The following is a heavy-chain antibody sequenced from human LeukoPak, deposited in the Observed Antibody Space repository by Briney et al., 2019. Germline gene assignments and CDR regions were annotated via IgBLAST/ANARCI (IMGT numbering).Heavy chain of an antibody. Sequence: GESLKISCKGSGYSFTSSWIGWVRQMPGKGLEWMGIIYPGDSDTRYSPSFQGQVTISADKSISTAYLQWSSLKASDTAMYYCARWCSSTSCYASTWGQGTLVTVSS. J-gene: IGHJ5*02. CDR3: ARWCSSTSCYAST. CDR2: IYPGDSDT. CDR1: GYSFTSSW. D-gene: IGHD2-2*01. V-gene: IGHV5-51*01.